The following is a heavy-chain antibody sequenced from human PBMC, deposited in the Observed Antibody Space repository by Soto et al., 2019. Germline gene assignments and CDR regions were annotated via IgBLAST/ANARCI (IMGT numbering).Heavy chain of an antibody. Sequence: QITLKESGPTLVKPTQTLTLTCTFSGFSLRNSGVGVGWIRQPPGKALEWLALIYWDDDKRYSPSLKSRLTITQDTSKNQEVLTMTNMDPVDTATYYCAHLTTGGFYFDYWGQGTRVTVPS. V-gene: IGHV2-5*02. CDR1: GFSLRNSGVG. CDR2: IYWDDDK. D-gene: IGHD4-17*01. CDR3: AHLTTGGFYFDY. J-gene: IGHJ4*02.